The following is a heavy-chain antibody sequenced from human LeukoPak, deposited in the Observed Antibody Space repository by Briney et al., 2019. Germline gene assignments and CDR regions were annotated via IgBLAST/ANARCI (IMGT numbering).Heavy chain of an antibody. CDR3: ARGLTTVTPFDY. CDR2: IYYSGST. Sequence: SETLSLTCTVSGGSISSHYWSWIRQPPGKGLEWIGYIYYSGSTNYNPSLKSRVTISVDTSKNQSSLKLSSVTAADTAVYYCARGLTTVTPFDYWGQGTLVTVSS. CDR1: GGSISSHY. J-gene: IGHJ4*02. V-gene: IGHV4-59*11. D-gene: IGHD4-11*01.